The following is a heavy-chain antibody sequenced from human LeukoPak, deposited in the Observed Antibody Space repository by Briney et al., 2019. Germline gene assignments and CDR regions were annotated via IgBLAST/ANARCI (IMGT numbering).Heavy chain of an antibody. V-gene: IGHV4-34*01. D-gene: IGHD3-10*01. CDR3: ARDGSDRAY. Sequence: SETLSLTCAVYGGSFSGYYWSWIRQPPGKGLEWIGEINHSGSTNYNPSLKSRVTISVDTSKNQFSLKLSSVTAADTAVYYCARDGSDRAYWGQGTLVTVSS. J-gene: IGHJ4*02. CDR2: INHSGST. CDR1: GGSFSGYY.